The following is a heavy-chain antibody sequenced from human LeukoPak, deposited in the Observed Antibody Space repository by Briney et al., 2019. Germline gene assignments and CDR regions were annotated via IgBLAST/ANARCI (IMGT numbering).Heavy chain of an antibody. V-gene: IGHV3-48*03. CDR1: GFTFSSYE. Sequence: GGSLRLSCAASGFTFSSYEMNWVRQAPGKGPEWVSYISSSGSTIYYADSVKGRFTISRDNAKNSLYLQMNSLRAEDTAVYYCARVVGTGDYYMDVWGKGTTVTVSS. J-gene: IGHJ6*03. CDR2: ISSSGSTI. CDR3: ARVVGTGDYYMDV. D-gene: IGHD2-15*01.